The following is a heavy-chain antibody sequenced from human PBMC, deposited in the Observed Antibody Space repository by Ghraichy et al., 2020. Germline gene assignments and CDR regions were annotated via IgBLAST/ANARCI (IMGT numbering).Heavy chain of an antibody. D-gene: IGHD3/OR15-3a*01. J-gene: IGHJ3*02. CDR3: ARDGLKTGRGAFGI. Sequence: SETLSLTCTVSGGSISSYYWSWIRQPPGKGLEWIGYIYYSGSTNYNPSLKSRVTISVDTSKNQFSLKLSSVTAADTAVYYCARDGLKTGRGAFGIWGQGTMVTVSS. V-gene: IGHV4-59*01. CDR2: IYYSGST. CDR1: GGSISSYY.